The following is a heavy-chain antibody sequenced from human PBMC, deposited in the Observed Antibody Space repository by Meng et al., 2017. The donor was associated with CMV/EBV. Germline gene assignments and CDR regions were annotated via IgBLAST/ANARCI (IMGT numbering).Heavy chain of an antibody. D-gene: IGHD3-10*01. V-gene: IGHV3-48*03. CDR2: ISSSGSTI. CDR3: ASTYGSGSYFNYYYYGMDV. CDR1: GFTFSSYE. Sequence: LSLTCAASGFTFSSYEMNWVRQAPGKGLEWVSYISSSGSTIYYADSVKGRFTISRDNAKNSLYLQMNSLRAEDTAVYYCASTYGSGSYFNYYYYGMDVWGQGTTVTVSS. J-gene: IGHJ6*02.